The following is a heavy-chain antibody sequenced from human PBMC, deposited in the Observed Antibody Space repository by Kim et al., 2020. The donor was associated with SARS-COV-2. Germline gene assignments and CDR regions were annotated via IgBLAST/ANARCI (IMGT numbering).Heavy chain of an antibody. J-gene: IGHJ6*02. V-gene: IGHV7-4-1*02. D-gene: IGHD6-19*01. CDR1: GYTFTEFG. CDR2: INPKTGNP. Sequence: ASVKVSCKASGYTFTEFGLNWVRQVPGQGLEWMGWINPKTGNPTYGQDFKGRIVFSLDISASTAYLQISRLQGDDSASYFCSRNLPALAGAMDVWGQGTTITVSS. CDR3: SRNLPALAGAMDV.